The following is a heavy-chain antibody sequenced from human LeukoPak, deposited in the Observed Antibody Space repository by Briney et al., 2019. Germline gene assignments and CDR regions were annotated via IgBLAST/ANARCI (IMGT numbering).Heavy chain of an antibody. J-gene: IGHJ5*02. CDR3: ARGGPYSSSSLDP. D-gene: IGHD6-6*01. CDR1: GGTFSSYA. Sequence: ASVKVSCKASGGTFSSYAISWVRQAPGQGLEWMGGIIPIFGTANYAQKFQGRVTITADESTSTAYMELGSLRSEDTAVYYCARGGPYSSSSLDPWGQGTLVTVSS. CDR2: IIPIFGTA. V-gene: IGHV1-69*13.